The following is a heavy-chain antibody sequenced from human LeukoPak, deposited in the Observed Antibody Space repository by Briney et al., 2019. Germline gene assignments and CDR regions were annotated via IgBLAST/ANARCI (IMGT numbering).Heavy chain of an antibody. CDR3: ARLKSIAARNDAFDI. J-gene: IGHJ3*02. CDR2: INSDGSST. CDR1: GFTFSSYW. Sequence: GGSLRLSCAASGFTFSSYWMHWVRQAPGKGLVWVSRINSDGSSTSYADSVKGRFTISRDNAKNSLYLQMNSLRAEDTAVYYCARLKSIAARNDAFDIWGQGTMVTVSS. V-gene: IGHV3-74*01. D-gene: IGHD6-6*01.